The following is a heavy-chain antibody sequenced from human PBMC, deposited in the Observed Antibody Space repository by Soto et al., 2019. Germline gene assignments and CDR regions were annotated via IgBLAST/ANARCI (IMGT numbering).Heavy chain of an antibody. CDR2: MNPNSGNT. CDR3: ARMATSGTLNWFDP. J-gene: IGHJ5*02. CDR1: GYTFTSYD. Sequence: ASVKVSCKASGYTFTSYDINWVRQATGQGLEWMGWMNPNSGNTGYAQKFQGRVTMTRNTSISTAYKELSSLRSEDTAIYYCARMATSGTLNWFDPWGQGTLVTVSS. V-gene: IGHV1-8*01.